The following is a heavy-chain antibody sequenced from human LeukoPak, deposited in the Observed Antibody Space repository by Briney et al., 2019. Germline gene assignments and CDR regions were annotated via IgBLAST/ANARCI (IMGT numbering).Heavy chain of an antibody. V-gene: IGHV3-23*01. J-gene: IGHJ4*02. CDR1: GFTFSNYA. D-gene: IGHD6-25*01. CDR2: ITSGGGTT. CDR3: ARDPPRAAWVFDY. Sequence: GGSLRLSCAASGFTFSNYAMSWVRQTPGKALEWVSAITSGGGTTYYAGSVKGRFTISRDNSKNTLYLQMNSLRAEDTAVYYCARDPPRAAWVFDYWGQGTLVSVSS.